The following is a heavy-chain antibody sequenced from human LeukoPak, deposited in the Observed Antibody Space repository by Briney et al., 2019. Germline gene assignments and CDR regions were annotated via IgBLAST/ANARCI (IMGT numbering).Heavy chain of an antibody. V-gene: IGHV3-20*01. CDR3: VRWYYTVDP. D-gene: IGHD2/OR15-2a*01. Sequence: GGSLRLSSAASGFTFYDYSMSWVRPGPGKGREWVSGISWNGGSTGYEDPVKGRFTTSRANAKNSLYLQMNSWRAEDTALFPCVRWYYTVDPWGQGTLVTVSS. J-gene: IGHJ5*02. CDR1: GFTFYDYS. CDR2: ISWNGGST.